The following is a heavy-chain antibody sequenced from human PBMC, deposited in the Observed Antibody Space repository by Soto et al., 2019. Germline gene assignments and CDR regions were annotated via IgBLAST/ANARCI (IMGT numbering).Heavy chain of an antibody. CDR3: ARGHSTDCSNGVCSFFYNHEMDV. V-gene: IGHV1-2*04. CDR2: INPKSGGT. D-gene: IGHD2-8*01. CDR1: GYSFTDYH. J-gene: IGHJ6*02. Sequence: QVQLVQSGAEVKKPGASVRVSCKASGYSFTDYHIHWVRQAPGQGLEWLGRINPKSGGTSTAQKFQGWVTMTRDRSISTFYMELTRLRSDDTAVYFCARGHSTDCSNGVCSFFYNHEMDVWGQGTTVTVSS.